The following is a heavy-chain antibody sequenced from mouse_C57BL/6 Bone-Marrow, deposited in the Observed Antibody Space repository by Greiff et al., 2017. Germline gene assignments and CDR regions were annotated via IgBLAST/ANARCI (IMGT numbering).Heavy chain of an antibody. CDR3: ARERDYGKRYFDY. Sequence: DVKLQESGPGLVKPSQSLSLTCSVTGYSITSGYYWNWIRQFPGNKLEWMGYISYDGSNNYNPSLKNRISITRDTSKNQFFLKLNSVTTEDTATYYCARERDYGKRYFDYWGQGTTLTVSS. CDR2: ISYDGSN. CDR1: GYSITSGYY. V-gene: IGHV3-6*01. D-gene: IGHD2-1*01. J-gene: IGHJ2*01.